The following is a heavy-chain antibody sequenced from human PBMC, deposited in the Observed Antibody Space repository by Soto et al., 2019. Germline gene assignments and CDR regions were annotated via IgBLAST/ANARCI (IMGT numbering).Heavy chain of an antibody. CDR2: ISGSGGST. Sequence: GESLKISCAASGFTFSSYAMSWVRQAPGKGLEWVSAISGSGGSTYYADSVKGRFTISRDNSKNTLYLQMNSLRAEDTAVYYCAKRGNYDYIWGSYRKMYFDYWGQGTLVTVSS. CDR1: GFTFSSYA. CDR3: AKRGNYDYIWGSYRKMYFDY. J-gene: IGHJ4*02. D-gene: IGHD3-16*02. V-gene: IGHV3-23*01.